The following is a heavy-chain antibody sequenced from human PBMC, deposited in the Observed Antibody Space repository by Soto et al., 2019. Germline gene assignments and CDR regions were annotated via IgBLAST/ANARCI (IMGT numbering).Heavy chain of an antibody. J-gene: IGHJ6*03. D-gene: IGHD4-4*01. Sequence: GASVKVSCKASGYPFSSYAISWVRQAPGQGLEWMGWISPYNGDTHYAQNLQGRVTMTTDTSTTTAYMELRSLKSDDTAIYYCARGTTVTATPTYYYMDVWGKGTTVTVSS. V-gene: IGHV1-18*01. CDR3: ARGTTVTATPTYYYMDV. CDR2: ISPYNGDT. CDR1: GYPFSSYA.